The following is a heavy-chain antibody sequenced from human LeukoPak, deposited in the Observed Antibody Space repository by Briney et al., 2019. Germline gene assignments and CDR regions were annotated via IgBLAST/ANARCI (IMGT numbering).Heavy chain of an antibody. CDR1: GGSISSYY. V-gene: IGHV4-59*01. CDR2: IYYSGST. CDR3: ARAIRNDYSNFPLDY. D-gene: IGHD4-11*01. Sequence: SETLSLTCTVSGGSISSYYWSWIRQPPGKGLEWIGYIYYSGSTNYNPSLKSRVTISVDTSKNQFSLKLSSVTAADTAVYYCARAIRNDYSNFPLDYWGQGTLVTVSS. J-gene: IGHJ4*02.